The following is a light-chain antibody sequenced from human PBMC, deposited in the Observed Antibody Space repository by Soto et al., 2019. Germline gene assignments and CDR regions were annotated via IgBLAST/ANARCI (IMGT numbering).Light chain of an antibody. CDR3: QQYSNWPPT. J-gene: IGKJ5*01. Sequence: EIVLTQSPVTLSLSPGERATLSCRASQSISSSFLAWYQQKPGQAPRPVIYDTSNRATDTPARFSGSGSGTDFTLTISSLEPEDFAVYYCQQYSNWPPTFGQGTRLEIK. CDR2: DTS. V-gene: IGKV3-11*01. CDR1: QSISSSF.